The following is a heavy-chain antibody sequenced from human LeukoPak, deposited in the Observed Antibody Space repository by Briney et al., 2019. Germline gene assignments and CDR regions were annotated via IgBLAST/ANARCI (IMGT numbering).Heavy chain of an antibody. CDR1: GGSINSGIDY. V-gene: IGHV4-39*01. J-gene: IGHJ5*02. CDR2: IYYTGST. D-gene: IGHD3-10*01. CDR3: ARSLGANTWVGNWFDP. Sequence: SSETLSLTCTVSGGSINSGIDYWGWLRQPPGNGLEWIGSIYYTGSTYYNPSLKSRAIASVDTSNNQFSPKLSSATAADTAIYIFARSLGANTWVGNWFDPWGQGTLVTVS.